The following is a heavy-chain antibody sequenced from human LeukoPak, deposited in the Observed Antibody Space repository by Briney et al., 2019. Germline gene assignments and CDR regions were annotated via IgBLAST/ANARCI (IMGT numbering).Heavy chain of an antibody. CDR3: ARDRVAVAAPKSWQGVPDY. CDR1: GYTLTELS. D-gene: IGHD6-19*01. V-gene: IGHV7-4-1*02. J-gene: IGHJ4*02. CDR2: INTNTGNP. Sequence: ASVKVSCKVSGYTLTELSMHWVRQAPGKGLEWMGWINTNTGNPTYAQGFTGRFVFSLDTSVSTAYLQISSLKAEDTAVYYCARDRVAVAAPKSWQGVPDYWGQGTLVTVSS.